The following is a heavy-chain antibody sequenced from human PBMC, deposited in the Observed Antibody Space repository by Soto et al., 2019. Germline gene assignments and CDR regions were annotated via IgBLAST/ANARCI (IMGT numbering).Heavy chain of an antibody. CDR3: ARHIKSSSWFKNYNWFDP. D-gene: IGHD6-13*01. J-gene: IGHJ5*02. Sequence: PGESLKISCKGSGYSFTSYWIGWVRQMPGKGLEWMGIIYPGDSDTRYSPSFQGQVTISADKSISTAYLQWSSLKASDPALYSCARHIKSSSWFKNYNWFDPWCQGTLVTVSS. CDR2: IYPGDSDT. V-gene: IGHV5-51*01. CDR1: GYSFTSYW.